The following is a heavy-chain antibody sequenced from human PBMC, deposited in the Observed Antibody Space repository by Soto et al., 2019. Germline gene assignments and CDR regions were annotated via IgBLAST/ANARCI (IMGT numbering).Heavy chain of an antibody. V-gene: IGHV3-21*01. J-gene: IGHJ6*02. D-gene: IGHD6-13*01. Sequence: EVQLVESGGGLVKPGGSLRLSCAASGFTFSSYSMNWVRQAPGKGLEWVSSISSSSSYIYYADSVKGRFTISRDNAKNSLYLQMNSLRAEDTAVYYCARGNPIAAAGISPTYGMDVWGQGTTVTVSS. CDR3: ARGNPIAAAGISPTYGMDV. CDR2: ISSSSSYI. CDR1: GFTFSSYS.